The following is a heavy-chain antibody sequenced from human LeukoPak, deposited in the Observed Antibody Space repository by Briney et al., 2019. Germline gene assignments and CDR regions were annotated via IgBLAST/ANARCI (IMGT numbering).Heavy chain of an antibody. CDR3: GRQVSWSISGGNWFDP. CDR1: GGSFSGYY. J-gene: IGHJ5*02. V-gene: IGHV4-34*01. D-gene: IGHD3-3*01. Sequence: PSETLSLTCAVYGGSFSGYYWSWIRQPPGKGLEWIGEINHSGGTNYNPSLKSRVTISVDTSKNQFSLKLSSVTAADTAVYYCGRQVSWSISGGNWFDPWGQGTLVTVSS. CDR2: INHSGGT.